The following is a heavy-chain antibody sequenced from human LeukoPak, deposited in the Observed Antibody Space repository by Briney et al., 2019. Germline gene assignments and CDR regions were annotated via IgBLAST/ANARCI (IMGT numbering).Heavy chain of an antibody. J-gene: IGHJ5*02. V-gene: IGHV3-33*01. Sequence: GGSLRLSCAASGFTFSSYGMHWVRPAPGKGLEWVAVIWYDGSNKYYADSVKGRFTISRDNSKNTLYLQMNSLRAEDTAVYYCACSGDNGVDPWGQGTLVTVSS. CDR3: ACSGDNGVDP. CDR2: IWYDGSNK. CDR1: GFTFSSYG. D-gene: IGHD6-19*01.